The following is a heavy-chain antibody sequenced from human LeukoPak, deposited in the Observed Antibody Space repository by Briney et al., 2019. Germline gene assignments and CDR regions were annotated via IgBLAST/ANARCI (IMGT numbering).Heavy chain of an antibody. J-gene: IGHJ3*02. D-gene: IGHD1-26*01. CDR1: GYTFTGYY. Sequence: ASVKVSCKASGYTFTGYYMHWVRQAPGQGLEWMGWINPNSGGTNYAQKFQGRVTMTRDTSISTAYMELSRLRSDDTAVYYCAREYSGSYYRNDAFDIWGQGTIVTVSS. V-gene: IGHV1-2*02. CDR2: INPNSGGT. CDR3: AREYSGSYYRNDAFDI.